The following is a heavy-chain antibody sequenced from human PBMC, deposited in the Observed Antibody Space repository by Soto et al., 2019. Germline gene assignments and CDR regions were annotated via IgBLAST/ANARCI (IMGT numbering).Heavy chain of an antibody. CDR2: IYYSGSP. CDR3: ATLGGAYYDPRGYYYGMDV. CDR1: GGSISSYY. Sequence: SETLSLTCTVSGGSISSYYWSWIRQPPGKGLEWIGYIYYSGSPNYNPSLKSRVTLSVDTSKNQFSLKLSSVTAADTAVYYCATLGGAYYDPRGYYYGMDVWGQGTTVTVSS. V-gene: IGHV4-59*08. D-gene: IGHD3-3*01. J-gene: IGHJ6*02.